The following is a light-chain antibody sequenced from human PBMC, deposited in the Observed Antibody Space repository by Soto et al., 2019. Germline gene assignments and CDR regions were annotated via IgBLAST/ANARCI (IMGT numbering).Light chain of an antibody. CDR1: SSDVGGYDY. J-gene: IGLJ2*01. CDR2: DVT. Sequence: QSVLTQPASVSGSPGQSITISCTGTSSDVGGYDYVSWYQQHPGKAPKLIIYDVTNRPSGVSNRFSGSKSGNTASLTISGLQAEDEADYYCASHTNSNILEIFGGGTQLTVL. CDR3: ASHTNSNILEI. V-gene: IGLV2-14*03.